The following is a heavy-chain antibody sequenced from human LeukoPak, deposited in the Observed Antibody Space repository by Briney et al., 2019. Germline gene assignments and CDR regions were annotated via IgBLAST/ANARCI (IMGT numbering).Heavy chain of an antibody. J-gene: IGHJ3*02. CDR3: ARLGVGATRDAFDI. V-gene: IGHV3-20*04. CDR1: GFTFDDYG. CDR2: INWNGGGT. D-gene: IGHD1-26*01. Sequence: GGSLRLSCAASGFTFDDYGRSWVRQAPGKGLEWVSGINWNGGGTGYADSVKGRFTISRDNAKNSLYLQMNSLRAEDTALYYCARLGVGATRDAFDIWGQGTMVTVSS.